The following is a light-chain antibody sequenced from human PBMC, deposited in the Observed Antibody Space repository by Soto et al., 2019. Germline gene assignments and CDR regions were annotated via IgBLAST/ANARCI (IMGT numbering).Light chain of an antibody. CDR1: KLGNKY. CDR2: QDN. CDR3: QAWDNSTAV. J-gene: IGLJ3*02. V-gene: IGLV3-1*01. Sequence: SYELTQPPSVSVSPGQTASITCSGDKLGNKYACWYQQKPGQSPVLVIYQDNKRPSGIPERFSGSNSGNTATLTISGTQAMDEADYYCQAWDNSTAVFGGGTQLTVL.